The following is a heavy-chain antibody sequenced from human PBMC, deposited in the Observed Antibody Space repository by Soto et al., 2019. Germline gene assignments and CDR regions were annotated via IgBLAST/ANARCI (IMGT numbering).Heavy chain of an antibody. CDR1: GGSFSGYY. V-gene: IGHV4-34*01. CDR2: INHSGST. CDR3: ARDFEVGATWGGFDY. J-gene: IGHJ4*02. Sequence: SETLSLTCAVYGGSFSGYYWSWIRQPPGKGLEWIGEINHSGSTNYNPSLKSRVTISVDTSKNQFSLKLSSVTAADTAVYYCARDFEVGATWGGFDYWGQGTLVTVSS. D-gene: IGHD1-26*01.